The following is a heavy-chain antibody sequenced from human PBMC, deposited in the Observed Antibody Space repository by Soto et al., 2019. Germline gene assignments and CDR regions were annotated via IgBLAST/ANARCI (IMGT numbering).Heavy chain of an antibody. CDR3: ARDSGDTVTNAYCYYGMDV. Sequence: QVQLQESGPGLVKPSQTLSLTCTVSGGSISSGGYYWSWIRQHPGKGLEWIGYIYYSGSNYYNPSLKSLVTISVDTSKNQFSLKLSSVTAADTAVYYWARDSGDTVTNAYCYYGMDVWGQGTTVTVSS. V-gene: IGHV4-31*01. CDR1: GGSISSGGYY. D-gene: IGHD4-17*01. J-gene: IGHJ6*02. CDR2: IYYSGSN.